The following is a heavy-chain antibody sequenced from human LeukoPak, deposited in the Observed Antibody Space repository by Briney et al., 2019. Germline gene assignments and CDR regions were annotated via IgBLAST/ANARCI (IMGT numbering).Heavy chain of an antibody. CDR1: GFTLRSYR. CDR2: VNSDGTGT. Sequence: GFLRLFCSASGFTLRSYRMHLVRQASGKGLVLGSRVNSDGTGTTYADSVEGRFTISRDNAKNTVYLQMNSLRAEDTAIYYCIRTLIVATSPYMDVWGKGTTVTVPS. CDR3: IRTLIVATSPYMDV. J-gene: IGHJ6*03. D-gene: IGHD5-12*01. V-gene: IGHV3-74*01.